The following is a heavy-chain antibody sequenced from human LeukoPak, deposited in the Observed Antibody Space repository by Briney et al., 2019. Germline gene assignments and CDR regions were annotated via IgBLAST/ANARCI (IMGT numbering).Heavy chain of an antibody. CDR1: GYTFTGYY. J-gene: IGHJ3*02. CDR2: FNPNSGGT. CDR3: AREWRDIVVVPAARSAFDI. Sequence: ASVKVSCKASGYTFTGYYMHWVRQAPGHGLDWMGWFNPNSGGTNYAQKFQGRVTMTRDTSISTAYMELSRLRSDDTAVYYCAREWRDIVVVPAARSAFDIWGQGTMVTVSS. D-gene: IGHD2-2*01. V-gene: IGHV1-2*02.